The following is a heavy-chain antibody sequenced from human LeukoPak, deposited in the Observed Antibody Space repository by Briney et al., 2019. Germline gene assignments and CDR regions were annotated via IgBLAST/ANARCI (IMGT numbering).Heavy chain of an antibody. CDR2: IIPIFGTA. CDR1: GGTFSSYA. CDR3: ARGLVSCSGGSCYSGIDY. V-gene: IGHV1-69*05. D-gene: IGHD2-15*01. Sequence: SVKVSCKASGGTFSSYAISWVRQAPGQGLEWMGGIIPIFGTANYAQKFQGRVTITTDESTSTAYMELSSLRSEDTAVYYCARGLVSCSGGSCYSGIDYWGQGTLVTVSS. J-gene: IGHJ4*02.